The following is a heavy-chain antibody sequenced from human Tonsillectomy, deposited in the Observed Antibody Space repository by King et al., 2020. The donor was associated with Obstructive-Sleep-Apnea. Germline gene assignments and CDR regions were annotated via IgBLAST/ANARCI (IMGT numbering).Heavy chain of an antibody. D-gene: IGHD4-17*01. V-gene: IGHV3-7*01. CDR3: LRDKYGDDWFDP. J-gene: IGHJ5*02. Sequence: VQLVESGGDLVHPGGSLRLSRAAVGFIFSSIWRSWVRQAPGKGLEWAANINHEGNKKYYVYSGKGRFTISRDNAKNLLYLQMNSLRAEDTAVYYCLRDKYGDDWFDPWGQGTLVTVSS. CDR2: INHEGNKK. CDR1: GFIFSSIW.